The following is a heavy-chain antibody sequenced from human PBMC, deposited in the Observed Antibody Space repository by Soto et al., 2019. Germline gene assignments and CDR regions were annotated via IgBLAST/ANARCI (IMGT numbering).Heavy chain of an antibody. D-gene: IGHD2-2*01. J-gene: IGHJ5*02. Sequence: ETLSITCAVYGGSFSGYYWSWIRQPPGKGLEWIGEINHSGSTNYNPSLKSRVTISVDTSKNQFSLKLSSVTAADTAVYYCARDLGYCSSTSCYRNWFDPWGQGTLVTLSS. CDR2: INHSGST. CDR3: ARDLGYCSSTSCYRNWFDP. V-gene: IGHV4-34*01. CDR1: GGSFSGYY.